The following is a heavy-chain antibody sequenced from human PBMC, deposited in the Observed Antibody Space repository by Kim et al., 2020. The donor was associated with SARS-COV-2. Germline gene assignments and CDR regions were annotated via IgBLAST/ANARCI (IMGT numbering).Heavy chain of an antibody. Sequence: SETLSLTCAVYGGSFSGYYWSWIRQPPGKGLEWIGEINHSGSTNYNPSLKSRVTISVDTSKNQFSLKLSSVTAADTAVYYCARSSGYYGYWGQGTLVTVS. CDR3: ARSSGYYGY. J-gene: IGHJ4*02. D-gene: IGHD3-22*01. CDR1: GGSFSGYY. CDR2: INHSGST. V-gene: IGHV4-34*01.